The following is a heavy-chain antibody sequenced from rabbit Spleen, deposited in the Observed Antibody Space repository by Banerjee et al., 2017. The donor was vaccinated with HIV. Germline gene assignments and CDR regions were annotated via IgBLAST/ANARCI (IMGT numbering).Heavy chain of an antibody. CDR2: INVATGKP. D-gene: IGHD8-1*01. Sequence: QEQLVESGGGLVQPEGSLTLTCTASGFSFGGRDVMCWVRQAPGKGLEWIACINVATGKPVYATWAKGRFTISKTSSTTVTLQMTSLTAADTATYFCARDAGTSFSTYGMDLWGPGTLVTVS. J-gene: IGHJ6*01. V-gene: IGHV1S45*01. CDR3: ARDAGTSFSTYGMDL. CDR1: GFSFGGRDV.